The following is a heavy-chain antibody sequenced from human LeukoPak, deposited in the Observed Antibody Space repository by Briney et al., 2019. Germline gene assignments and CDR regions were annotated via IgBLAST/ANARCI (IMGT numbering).Heavy chain of an antibody. J-gene: IGHJ5*02. CDR1: GDSIRRSTHY. CDR3: TREPAT. V-gene: IGHV4-39*06. D-gene: IGHD2-2*01. Sequence: PSETLSLTCTVSGDSIRRSTHYGGWIRQSPEKGLEWIGTIYDSGATYYNPSFQSRVTISVDTSKSQFHLKMLSVTAADTAVYYCTREPATWGQGTLVIVSS. CDR2: IYDSGAT.